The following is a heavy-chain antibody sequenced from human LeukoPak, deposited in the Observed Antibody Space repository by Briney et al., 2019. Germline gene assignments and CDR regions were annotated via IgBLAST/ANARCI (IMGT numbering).Heavy chain of an antibody. CDR3: ARESQLLLWFGESRGAFDY. J-gene: IGHJ4*02. CDR2: INPSGGST. D-gene: IGHD3-10*01. CDR1: GYTFTSYY. V-gene: IGHV1-46*01. Sequence: ASVKVSCKASGYTFTSYYMHWVRQAPGQGLEWMGIINPSGGSTSYAQKFQGRVTMTRDTSTSTVYMELSSLRSEDTAVYYCARESQLLLWFGESRGAFDYGAQGPLVTVPS.